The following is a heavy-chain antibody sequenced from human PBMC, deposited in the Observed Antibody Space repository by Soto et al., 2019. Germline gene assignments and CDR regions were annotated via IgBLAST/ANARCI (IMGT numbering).Heavy chain of an antibody. Sequence: GGSLRLSCAASGFTFSSYAMSWVRQAPGKGLEWVSAISGSGGSTYYADSVKGRFTISRDNSKNTLYLQMNSLRAEDTAVYYCAKAAVVVVAATRIGWFDPWGQGTLVTVSS. CDR1: GFTFSSYA. CDR2: ISGSGGST. CDR3: AKAAVVVVAATRIGWFDP. D-gene: IGHD2-15*01. J-gene: IGHJ5*02. V-gene: IGHV3-23*01.